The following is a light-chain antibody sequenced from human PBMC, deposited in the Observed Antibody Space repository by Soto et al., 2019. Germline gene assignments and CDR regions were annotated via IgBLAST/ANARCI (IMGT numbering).Light chain of an antibody. CDR1: KRVNRRN. CDR3: QQYHTSPRT. Sequence: SSGTMTLSLGQSDTLSCRDSKRVNRRNLAWYQQKPGQAPRPLIYGASSRATGIPDRFSGSGSATDFTLTISRLEPEDFAVYYCQQYHTSPRTFGEGTKVDIK. CDR2: GAS. J-gene: IGKJ4*01. V-gene: IGKV3-20*01.